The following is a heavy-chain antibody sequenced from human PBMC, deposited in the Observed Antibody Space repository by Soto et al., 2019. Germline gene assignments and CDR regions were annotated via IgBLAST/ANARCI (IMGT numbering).Heavy chain of an antibody. J-gene: IGHJ6*02. V-gene: IGHV3-30*18. CDR1: GFSFRRYG. Sequence: PGGSLRLSCVASGFSFRRYGMHWVRQAPGKGLEWVAVISYDGRDKYCADSLKGRLTISRDNSYNTLYLQMNSLRREDTAVYYCAKVTSDRGYYYFAMDVWGQGTTVTVSS. CDR2: ISYDGRDK. CDR3: AKVTSDRGYYYFAMDV.